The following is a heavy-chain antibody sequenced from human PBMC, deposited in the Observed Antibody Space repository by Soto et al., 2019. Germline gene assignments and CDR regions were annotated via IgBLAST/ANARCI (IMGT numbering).Heavy chain of an antibody. D-gene: IGHD3-9*01. J-gene: IGHJ6*02. CDR2: IIPIFGTA. CDR3: AREEYYDILTGYQHYYYYYGMDV. CDR1: GGTFSSYA. V-gene: IGHV1-69*13. Sequence: SVKVSCKASGGTFSSYAISWVRQAPGQGLEWMGGIIPIFGTANYAQKFQGRDKITADESTSTAYMELSSLRSEDTAVYYCAREEYYDILTGYQHYYYYYGMDVWGQGTTVTVSS.